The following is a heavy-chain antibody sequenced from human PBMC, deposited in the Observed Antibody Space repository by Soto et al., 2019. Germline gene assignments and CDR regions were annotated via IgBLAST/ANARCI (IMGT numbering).Heavy chain of an antibody. Sequence: ASVKVSCKASGYTFTGDYMHWVRQAPGQGLEWMGWINPNSGGTNYAQKFQGRVTMTRDTSISAAYMELSRLRSDDTAVYYCARERRDSSGYYYGVADYWGQGALVTVSS. V-gene: IGHV1-2*02. D-gene: IGHD3-22*01. CDR2: INPNSGGT. CDR3: ARERRDSSGYYYGVADY. CDR1: GYTFTGDY. J-gene: IGHJ4*02.